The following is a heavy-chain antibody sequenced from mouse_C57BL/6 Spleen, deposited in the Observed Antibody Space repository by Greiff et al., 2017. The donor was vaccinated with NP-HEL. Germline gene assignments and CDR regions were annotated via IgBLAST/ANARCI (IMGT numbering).Heavy chain of an antibody. Sequence: QVQLQQPGAELVRPGSSVKLSCKASGYTFTSYWMDWVKQRPGQGLEWIGNIYPSDSETHYNQKFKDKATLTVDKSSSTAYMQLSSLTSEDSAVYYCARRLRYPHWYFDVWGTGTTVTVSS. CDR1: GYTFTSYW. CDR2: IYPSDSET. J-gene: IGHJ1*03. CDR3: ARRLRYPHWYFDV. D-gene: IGHD1-1*01. V-gene: IGHV1-61*01.